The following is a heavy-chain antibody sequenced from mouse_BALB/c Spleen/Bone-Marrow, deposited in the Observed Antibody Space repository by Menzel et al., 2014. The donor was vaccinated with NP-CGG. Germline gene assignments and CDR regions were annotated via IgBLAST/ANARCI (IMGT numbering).Heavy chain of an antibody. CDR1: GYTFTSYW. Sequence: QVQLKQSGAELARPGASVKLSCKASGYTFTSYWMQWVKPRPGQGLEWIGAIYPGDGDTRYTQKFKGKATLTADKSSSTAYMQLSSLASEDSAVYYCARWLLPFDYWGQGTTLTVSS. V-gene: IGHV1-87*01. CDR2: IYPGDGDT. D-gene: IGHD2-3*01. CDR3: ARWLLPFDY. J-gene: IGHJ2*01.